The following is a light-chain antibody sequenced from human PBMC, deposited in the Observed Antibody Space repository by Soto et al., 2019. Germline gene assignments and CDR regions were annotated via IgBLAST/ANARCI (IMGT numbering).Light chain of an antibody. CDR1: QSIANY. J-gene: IGKJ1*01. Sequence: DLQMTQSPSSLSTSVGDRVTITCRASQSIANYLNRYQQKPGRVPKLLIYAASRLQSGVPSRFSGSGSGTDFTLTISSLQPEDFATYYCQQSYITPWTFGQGTKVEIK. CDR3: QQSYITPWT. V-gene: IGKV1-39*01. CDR2: AAS.